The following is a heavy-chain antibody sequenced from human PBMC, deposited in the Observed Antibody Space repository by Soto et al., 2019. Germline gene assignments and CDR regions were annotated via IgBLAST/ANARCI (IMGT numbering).Heavy chain of an antibody. Sequence: QVQLVESGGGVVQPGRSLRLSCAASGFTFNTDGMHWVRQGPWNGLEGGAFISYDSTKTNYADSVKGRFNISRYNSNSGLYVQKNSLTAEYTAVYYCERTRSAWSDYHYYSLDVWGQGTTVTVSS. CDR3: ERTRSAWSDYHYYSLDV. J-gene: IGHJ6*02. CDR2: ISYDSTKT. CDR1: GFTFNTDG. D-gene: IGHD1-26*01. V-gene: IGHV3-30*03.